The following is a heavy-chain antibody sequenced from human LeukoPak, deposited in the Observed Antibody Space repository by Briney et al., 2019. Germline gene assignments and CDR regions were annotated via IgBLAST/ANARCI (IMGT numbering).Heavy chain of an antibody. CDR1: GFTFSNAW. CDR3: ARLDSGRDYFDY. CDR2: IKSKTDGGTT. D-gene: IGHD1-1*01. Sequence: GGSLRLSCAASGFTFSNAWMSWVRQAPGKGLEWVGRIKSKTDGGTTDYAAPVKGRFTISRDDSKNTLYLQMNSLRAEDTAVYYCARLDSGRDYFDYWGQGTLVTVSS. J-gene: IGHJ4*02. V-gene: IGHV3-15*01.